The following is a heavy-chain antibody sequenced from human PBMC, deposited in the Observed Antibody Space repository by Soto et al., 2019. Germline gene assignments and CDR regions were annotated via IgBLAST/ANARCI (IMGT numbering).Heavy chain of an antibody. CDR3: ARVLSSGWSRFDY. CDR1: GGSISSDYW. V-gene: IGHV4-4*02. D-gene: IGHD6-19*01. CDR2: MYHSGST. J-gene: IGHJ4*02. Sequence: PSETLSLTCAVSGGSISSDYWWIWVRQPPGKGLEWIAEMYHSGSTNYNPSLKSRVTISVDKSKNQISLKLSSVTAADTAVYYCARVLSSGWSRFDYWGQGTLVTVSS.